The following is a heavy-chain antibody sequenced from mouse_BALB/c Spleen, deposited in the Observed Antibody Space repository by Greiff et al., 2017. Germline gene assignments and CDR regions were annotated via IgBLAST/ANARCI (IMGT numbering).Heavy chain of an antibody. Sequence: LVESGAELVKPGASVKLSCKTSGYTFTSYWIQWVKQRPGQGLGWIGEIFPGTGTTYYNEKFKGKATLTIDTSSSTAYMQLSSLTSEDSAVYFCARGTTGVEDYFDYWGQGTTLTVSS. CDR2: IFPGTGTT. J-gene: IGHJ2*01. V-gene: IGHV1S132*01. CDR3: ARGTTGVEDYFDY. D-gene: IGHD1-1*01. CDR1: GYTFTSYW.